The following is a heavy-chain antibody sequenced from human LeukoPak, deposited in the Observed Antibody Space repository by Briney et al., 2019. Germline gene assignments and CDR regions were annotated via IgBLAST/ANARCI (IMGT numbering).Heavy chain of an antibody. D-gene: IGHD3-9*01. Sequence: GGSLRLSCAASGFTFSSHAMSWVRQAPGKGLEWVSVISGNGGNIYYADSVKGRFTISRDTSKSTLYLQMNSLRAEDAAVYYCAESSFYDILTPFDYWGQGTLVTVSS. J-gene: IGHJ4*02. CDR3: AESSFYDILTPFDY. CDR2: ISGNGGNI. V-gene: IGHV3-23*01. CDR1: GFTFSSHA.